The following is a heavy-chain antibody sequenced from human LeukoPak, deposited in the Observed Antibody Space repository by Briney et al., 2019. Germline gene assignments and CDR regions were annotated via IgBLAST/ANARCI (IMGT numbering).Heavy chain of an antibody. J-gene: IGHJ4*02. D-gene: IGHD2-2*01. V-gene: IGHV4-39*07. CDR2: IYYSGST. CDR3: ARDGVVPAATFDY. Sequence: SETLSLTCTVSGGSISSSSYYWGWIRQPPGKGLEWIGSIYYSGSTYYNPSLKSRVTISVDTSKNQFSLKLSSVTAADTAVYYCARDGVVPAATFDYWGQGILVTVSS. CDR1: GGSISSSSYY.